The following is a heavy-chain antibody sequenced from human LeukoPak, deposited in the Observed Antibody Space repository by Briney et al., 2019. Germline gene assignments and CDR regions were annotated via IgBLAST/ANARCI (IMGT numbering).Heavy chain of an antibody. V-gene: IGHV4-59*08. J-gene: IGHJ1*01. CDR2: IYYSGST. D-gene: IGHD2-21*02. CDR1: GGSISSYY. CDR3: ARLGVTAISVIQH. Sequence: PSETLSLTCTVSGGSISSYYWSWIRQPPGKGLEWIGYIYYSGSTNYNPSLKSRVTISVDTSKNQFSLKLSSVTAADTAVYYCARLGVTAISVIQHWGQGTLVTVSS.